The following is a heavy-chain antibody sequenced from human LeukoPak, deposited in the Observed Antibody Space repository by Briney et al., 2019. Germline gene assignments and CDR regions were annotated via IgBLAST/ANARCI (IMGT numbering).Heavy chain of an antibody. D-gene: IGHD1-26*01. CDR2: IWYDGSKK. J-gene: IGHJ4*02. CDR1: GFRFSNDG. V-gene: IGHV3-33*01. Sequence: GGSLRLSCAASGFRFSNDGMHWVRQAPGKGLEWVALIWYDGSKKYYADSVKGRFTISTDTSKNTLSLQMNSLRAQDTAVYNFAILSGSDLGCWGQGILVTVS. CDR3: AILSGSDLGC.